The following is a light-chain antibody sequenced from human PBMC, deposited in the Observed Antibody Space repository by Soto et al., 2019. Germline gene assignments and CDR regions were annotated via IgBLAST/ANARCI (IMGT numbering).Light chain of an antibody. CDR3: QQYGNSRR. J-gene: IGKJ4*01. V-gene: IGKV3-20*01. Sequence: EIVLTQSPGTLSLSPGERATLSCRASQIVTSSYLAWYQQKPGQAPRLLIYGASIRATGIPDRFSGSGSVTDFTLTISRLEPEDFAVYYCQQYGNSRRFGGGTKVEIK. CDR1: QIVTSSY. CDR2: GAS.